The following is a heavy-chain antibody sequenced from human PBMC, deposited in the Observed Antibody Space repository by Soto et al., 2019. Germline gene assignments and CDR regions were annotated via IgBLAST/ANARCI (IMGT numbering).Heavy chain of an antibody. CDR3: ARGGNPPNDY. CDR1: GFTFSSYS. J-gene: IGHJ4*02. V-gene: IGHV3-48*02. CDR2: ISSSSGTI. Sequence: EVQLVESGGGLVQPGGSLRLSCAASGFTFSSYSRNWVRQAPGKGLEWVSYISSSSGTIYYEDTVKGRFTISRDNANNSLFLQMTSLRDEDTAVYYCARGGNPPNDYWGQGTLVTVSS.